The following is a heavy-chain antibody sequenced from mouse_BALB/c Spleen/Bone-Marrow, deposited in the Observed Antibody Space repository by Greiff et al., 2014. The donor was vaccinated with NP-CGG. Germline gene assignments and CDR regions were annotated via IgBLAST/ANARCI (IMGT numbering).Heavy chain of an antibody. CDR2: IDPANGNT. Sequence: VHVKQSGAELVKPGASVKLSCTASGFNIKDTYMHWVKQRPEQGLEWIGRIDPANGNTKYDPKFQGKATITEDTSSNTAYLQLSSLTSEDTAVYYCARDLYGYTATFDYWGQGTTLTVSS. V-gene: IGHV14-3*02. CDR3: ARDLYGYTATFDY. D-gene: IGHD1-2*01. CDR1: GFNIKDTY. J-gene: IGHJ2*01.